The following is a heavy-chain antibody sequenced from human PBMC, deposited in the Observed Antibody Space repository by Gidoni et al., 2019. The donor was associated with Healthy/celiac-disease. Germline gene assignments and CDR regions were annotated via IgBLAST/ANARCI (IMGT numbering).Heavy chain of an antibody. D-gene: IGHD1-26*01. CDR3: ARGLTRGSYWADAFDI. J-gene: IGHJ3*02. CDR1: GGSFSGYY. CDR2: INHSGST. Sequence: QVQLQQGGAGLLKPSETLSLTCAVYGGSFSGYYWSWIRQPPGKGLEWIGEINHSGSTNSNPSLKSRVTISVDTSKNQFSLKLSSVTAADTAVYYCARGLTRGSYWADAFDIWGQGTMVTVSS. V-gene: IGHV4-34*01.